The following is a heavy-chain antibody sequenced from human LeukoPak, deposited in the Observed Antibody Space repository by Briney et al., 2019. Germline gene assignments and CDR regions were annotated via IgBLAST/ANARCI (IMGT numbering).Heavy chain of an antibody. V-gene: IGHV3-53*01. CDR2: IYSGGST. CDR3: ARGIAVAGTNYFDY. J-gene: IGHJ4*02. CDR1: GFTVSSNH. D-gene: IGHD6-19*01. Sequence: GGSLRLSCAASGFTVSSNHMSWVRQAPGKGLEWVSVIYSGGSTYYADSVKGRFTISRDNSKNTLYLQMNSLRAEDTAVYYCARGIAVAGTNYFDYWGQGTLVTVSS.